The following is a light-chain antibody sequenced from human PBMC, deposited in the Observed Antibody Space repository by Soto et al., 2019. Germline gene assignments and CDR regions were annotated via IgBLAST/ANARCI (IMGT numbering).Light chain of an antibody. CDR2: AAS. J-gene: IGKJ3*01. V-gene: IGKV1-17*01. CDR1: QAIRTA. Sequence: IQLTQSPSSLSASVGDRVTITCRASQAIRTALGWYQQKPGKVPKLLIYAASTLQSGVPSRFSGSGSGTDFTLTISSLQSEDFAVYYCQQYNIWPLFTFGPGTKVDIK. CDR3: QQYNIWPLFT.